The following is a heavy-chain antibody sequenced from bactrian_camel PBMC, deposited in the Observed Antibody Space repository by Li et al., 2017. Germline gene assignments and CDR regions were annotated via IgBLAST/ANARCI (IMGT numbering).Heavy chain of an antibody. Sequence: DVQLVESGGGSVQAGGSLKLSCLASEYAYSYYCLGWFHQAPGKEREGVATIAGDGTTTYADSVKGRFTISRADALNTLYLQMNSLKPEDTAMYYCATCSPLGGSIGYDYWGRGTQVTVS. CDR1: EYAYSYYC. D-gene: IGHD1*01. CDR2: TIAGDGTT. J-gene: IGHJ4*01. CDR3: ATCSPLGGSIGYDY. V-gene: IGHV3S44*01.